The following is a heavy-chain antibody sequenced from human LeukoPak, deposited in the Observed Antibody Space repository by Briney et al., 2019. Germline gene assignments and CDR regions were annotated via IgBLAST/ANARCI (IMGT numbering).Heavy chain of an antibody. D-gene: IGHD4-17*01. Sequence: GGSLRLSGASSGLNVGRNYMSWVRQAPGKGPQGVSVIYAVYSGATIHYADSVKGRFTISRVNSKNTLFLQMDSLRAEDTAVYYCATVADFGDYYFDYWGQGTLVTVSS. J-gene: IGHJ4*02. CDR2: IYAVYSGATI. CDR3: ATVADFGDYYFDY. V-gene: IGHV3-53*01. CDR1: GLNVGRNY.